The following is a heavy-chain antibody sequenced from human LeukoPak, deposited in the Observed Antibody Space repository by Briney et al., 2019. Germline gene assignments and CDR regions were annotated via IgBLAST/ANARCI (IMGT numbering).Heavy chain of an antibody. J-gene: IGHJ4*02. Sequence: GRSLRLSCAASGFTFSSYGMHWVRQAPGKGLEWVAVISYDGSNKYYADSVKGRFTISRDNSKNTLYLQMNSLRADDTAVYYCARDRTTVTVFDYWGQGTLVTVSS. D-gene: IGHD4-17*01. CDR3: ARDRTTVTVFDY. CDR2: ISYDGSNK. CDR1: GFTFSSYG. V-gene: IGHV3-30*03.